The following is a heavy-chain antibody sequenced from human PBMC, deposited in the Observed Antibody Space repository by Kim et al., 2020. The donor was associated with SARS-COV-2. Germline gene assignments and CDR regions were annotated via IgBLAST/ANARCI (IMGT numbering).Heavy chain of an antibody. Sequence: SETLSLTCTVSGGSISSYYWSWIRQPPGKGLEWIGYIYYSGSTNYNPSLKSRVTISVDTSKNQFSLKLSSVTAADTAVYYCARQSYSRKHFDYWGQGTLVTVSS. D-gene: IGHD6-13*01. V-gene: IGHV4-59*08. J-gene: IGHJ4*02. CDR3: ARQSYSRKHFDY. CDR2: IYYSGST. CDR1: GGSISSYY.